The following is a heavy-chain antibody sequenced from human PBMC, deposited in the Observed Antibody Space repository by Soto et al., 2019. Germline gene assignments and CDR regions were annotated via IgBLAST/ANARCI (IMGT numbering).Heavy chain of an antibody. CDR1: GGSVSSSSYY. V-gene: IGHV4-39*01. CDR2: VYYSGST. CDR3: GRLEGLATISYYFDY. D-gene: IGHD3-9*01. J-gene: IGHJ4*02. Sequence: PSETLSLTCTVSGGSVSSSSYYRGWVRQPPGKGLEWIGSVYYSGSTYYNPSLESRVTISVDKSKNQFSLKLMSLSAADTAVYYCGRLEGLATISYYFDYWCQGALLTVSS.